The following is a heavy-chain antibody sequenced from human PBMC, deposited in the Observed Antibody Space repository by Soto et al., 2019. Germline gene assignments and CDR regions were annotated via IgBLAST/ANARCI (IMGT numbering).Heavy chain of an antibody. Sequence: QVQLQQWGAGLLKPSETLSLTCAVYGGSLSGYYWSWIRQPPGKGLEWIGEINHSGSTNYNPSLKSRVTISVDTSKNQFSLKLSSVTAADTAVYYCARATAAAGYDYWGQGTLVTVSS. D-gene: IGHD6-13*01. CDR1: GGSLSGYY. V-gene: IGHV4-34*01. J-gene: IGHJ4*02. CDR2: INHSGST. CDR3: ARATAAAGYDY.